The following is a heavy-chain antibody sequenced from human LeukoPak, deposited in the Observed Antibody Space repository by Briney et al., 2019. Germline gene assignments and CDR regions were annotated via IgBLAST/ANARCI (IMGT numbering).Heavy chain of an antibody. V-gene: IGHV1-46*01. Sequence: GASVTVSCKASGYTFTSYGISWVRQAPGQGLEWMRMINPLSGSTNYAQKFQGRVTMTRDTSTSTVYIELSSLRSEDTAVYYCARDTNKVQTAFDCLGQGTLVAVCS. CDR1: GYTFTSYG. CDR2: INPLSGST. CDR3: ARDTNKVQTAFDC. J-gene: IGHJ4*01. D-gene: IGHD1-1*01.